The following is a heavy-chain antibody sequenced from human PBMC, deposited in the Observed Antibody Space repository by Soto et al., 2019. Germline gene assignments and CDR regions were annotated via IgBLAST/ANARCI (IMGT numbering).Heavy chain of an antibody. CDR1: GGSFSGYY. D-gene: IGHD5-12*01. CDR3: ARGGKSGYEPLFDY. CDR2: INHSGST. Sequence: QVQLQQWGAGLLKPSETLSLTCAVYGGSFSGYYWSWIRQPPGKGLEWIGEINHSGSTNYNPSLKSRVTIAADQSQHQFARKLSSVTAAVTAVYYCARGGKSGYEPLFDYWGQGTLVTVSS. J-gene: IGHJ4*02. V-gene: IGHV4-34*01.